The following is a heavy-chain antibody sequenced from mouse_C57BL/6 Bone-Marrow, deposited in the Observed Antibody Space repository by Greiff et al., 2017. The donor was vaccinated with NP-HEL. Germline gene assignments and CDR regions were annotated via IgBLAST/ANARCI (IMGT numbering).Heavy chain of an antibody. CDR2: IYPGDGDT. CDR1: GYAFSSSW. CDR3: ARFITTVVAHWYFDV. D-gene: IGHD1-1*01. V-gene: IGHV1-82*01. Sequence: QVQLQQSGPELVKPGASVKISCKASGYAFSSSWMNWVKQRPGKGLEWIGLIYPGDGDTNYNGKFKGKATLTADKSSSTAYMQLSSLTSEDSAVYFCARFITTVVAHWYFDVWGTGTTVTVSS. J-gene: IGHJ1*03.